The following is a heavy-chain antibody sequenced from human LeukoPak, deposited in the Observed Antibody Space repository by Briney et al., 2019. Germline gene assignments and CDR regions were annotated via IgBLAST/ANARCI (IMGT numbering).Heavy chain of an antibody. CDR2: ISSTSSVI. D-gene: IGHD6-6*01. CDR3: ARGGAACPDH. J-gene: IGHJ4*02. CDR1: GFTFSNYG. Sequence: GGSLRLSCAASGFTFSNYGMNWVRQAPGRGLEWVSYISSTSSVINYADSVKGRFTISRDNAKSSLYLQMNSLRDEDTAVYYCARGGAACPDHWGQGTVVTVSS. V-gene: IGHV3-48*02.